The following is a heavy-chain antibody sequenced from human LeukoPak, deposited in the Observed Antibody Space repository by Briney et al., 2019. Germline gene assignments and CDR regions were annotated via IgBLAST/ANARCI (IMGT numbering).Heavy chain of an antibody. V-gene: IGHV6-1*01. CDR3: ARDDGMVRGDIPGQSFDY. D-gene: IGHD3-10*01. J-gene: IGHJ4*02. CDR2: TYYRSKWYN. Sequence: SQTLSLTCAISGDSVSSNSAAWNWIRQSPSRGLEWLGRTYYRSKWYNDYAVSVRSRITINPDTSKNQFSLQLNSVTPEDTAVYYCARDDGMVRGDIPGQSFDYWGQGTLVTVSS. CDR1: GDSVSSNSAA.